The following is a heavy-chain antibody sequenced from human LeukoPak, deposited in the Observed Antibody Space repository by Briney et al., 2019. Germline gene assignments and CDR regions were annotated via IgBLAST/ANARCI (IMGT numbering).Heavy chain of an antibody. V-gene: IGHV1-46*01. CDR1: GYTFTSYY. D-gene: IGHD6-6*01. J-gene: IGHJ4*02. Sequence: ASVTVSCTASGYTFTSYYMHWVRQAPGQGLEWMGIINPSGGSTSYAQKFQGRVTMTRDTSTSTVYMELSSLRSEDTAVYYCAREVSLDSSSSGRFDYWGQGTLVTVSS. CDR3: AREVSLDSSSSGRFDY. CDR2: INPSGGST.